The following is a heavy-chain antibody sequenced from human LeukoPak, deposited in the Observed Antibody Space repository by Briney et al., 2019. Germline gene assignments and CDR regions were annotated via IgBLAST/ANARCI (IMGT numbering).Heavy chain of an antibody. V-gene: IGHV4-59*01. J-gene: IGHJ4*02. CDR2: IYYSGST. D-gene: IGHD5-18*01. CDR3: ARGRIQLWTYDY. Sequence: SETLSLTCTVSGGSISSYYWSWIRQPPGKGLEWIGYIYYSGSTNYNPSLKNRVTISVDTSKNQFSLKLSSVTAADTAVYYCARGRIQLWTYDYWGQGTLVTVSS. CDR1: GGSISSYY.